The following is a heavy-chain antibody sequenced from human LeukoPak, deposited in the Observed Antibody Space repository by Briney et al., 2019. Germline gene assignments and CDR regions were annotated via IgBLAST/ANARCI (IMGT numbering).Heavy chain of an antibody. CDR1: GYTFNSYG. D-gene: IGHD2-21*02. V-gene: IGHV1-18*01. Sequence: ASVKVSCKTSGYTFNSYGISWVRQAPGQGLQWVGWISIYQNKTNYSQMIQGRVTMTTDTSTTTAYMELRRLRSDDTAVYYCARGKVRVHIVVVTAILDWFDPWGQGTLVTVSS. CDR2: ISIYQNKT. J-gene: IGHJ5*02. CDR3: ARGKVRVHIVVVTAILDWFDP.